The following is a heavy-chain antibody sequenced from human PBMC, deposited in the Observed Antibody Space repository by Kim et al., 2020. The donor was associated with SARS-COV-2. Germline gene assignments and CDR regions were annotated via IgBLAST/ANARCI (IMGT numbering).Heavy chain of an antibody. V-gene: IGHV4-30-4*08. CDR3: ARPQSLRWVSYGAF. D-gene: IGHD4-17*01. Sequence: SETLSLTCTVSGGSISSGDYYWSWIRRPPGKGLEWIGNIYYSGNTYYNPSLRSRVSISLDTSRNQFSLKLASVTAADSAVYYCARPQSLRWVSYGAF. J-gene: IGHJ3*01. CDR2: IYYSGNT. CDR1: GGSISSGDYY.